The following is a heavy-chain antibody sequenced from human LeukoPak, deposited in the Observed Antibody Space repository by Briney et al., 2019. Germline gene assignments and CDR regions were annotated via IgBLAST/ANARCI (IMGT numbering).Heavy chain of an antibody. CDR2: IFYTGNT. V-gene: IGHV4-39*01. J-gene: IGHJ4*02. Sequence: SETLSLTCTVSGGSISSSTFYWGWIRQPPGKGLEWIGTIFYTGNTYYNPSLKSRLTTSVDTSTNQFSLTLSSVTAADTAVYYCARLGGYSNYDAGYWGQGTLVTVSS. CDR3: ARLGGYSNYDAGY. D-gene: IGHD4-11*01. CDR1: GGSISSSTFY.